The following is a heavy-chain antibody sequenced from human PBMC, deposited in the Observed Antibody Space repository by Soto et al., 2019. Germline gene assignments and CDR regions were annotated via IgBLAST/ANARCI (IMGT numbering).Heavy chain of an antibody. CDR1: GFIFSDYY. CDR2: IGGSGNTI. V-gene: IGHV3-11*01. Sequence: QVQLVESGGGLVKPGGSLRLSCAASGFIFSDYYMSWIRQAPGKGLEWVSYIGGSGNTIYYTDSVKGRFTISRDNAKNSLYLQMNSLRAEDTAVYYCARAALATVYFDYWGQGTLVTVSS. J-gene: IGHJ4*02. CDR3: ARAALATVYFDY. D-gene: IGHD5-12*01.